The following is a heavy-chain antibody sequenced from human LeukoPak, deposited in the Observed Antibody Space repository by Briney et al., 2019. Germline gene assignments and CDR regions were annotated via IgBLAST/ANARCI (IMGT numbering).Heavy chain of an antibody. CDR3: AAGDTLVRGVIIPFAP. CDR1: GFTLMKSA. V-gene: IGHV1-58*01. CDR2: IIVGSGQT. Sequence: GASVKVSCKASGFTLMKSAVQWVRQARGQRLEWVGWIIVGSGQTRYAQKFQERVTITRDMSTSTAFLELSSLRSEDSAVYYCAAGDTLVRGVIIPFAPWGQGTLVTVSS. J-gene: IGHJ5*02. D-gene: IGHD3-10*01.